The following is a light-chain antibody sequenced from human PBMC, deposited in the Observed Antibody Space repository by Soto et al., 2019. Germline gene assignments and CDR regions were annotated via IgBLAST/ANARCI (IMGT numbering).Light chain of an antibody. J-gene: IGKJ4*01. V-gene: IGKV3-15*01. CDR3: QQYKNWPLT. CDR2: GAS. Sequence: DIVMTQSPATLSVSQGERATLSCRASQNIRTNLAWYQHKPGQAPRLLIYGASTGATGVPARFSGSGSGTEFTLTISSLQSEDFAVYYCQQYKNWPLTFGGGTKVDIK. CDR1: QNIRTN.